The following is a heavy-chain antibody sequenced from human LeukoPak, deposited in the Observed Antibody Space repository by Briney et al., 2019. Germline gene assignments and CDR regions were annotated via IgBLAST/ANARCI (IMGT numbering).Heavy chain of an antibody. CDR3: ARFYRPYYYDSSGPMRGNFDY. Sequence: SETLSLTCAGYGGSFSGYYWSWIRQPPGKGLEWIGEINHSGSTNYNPSLKSRVTISVDTSKNQFSLKLSSVTAADTAVYYCARFYRPYYYDSSGPMRGNFDYWGQGTLVTVSS. D-gene: IGHD3-22*01. CDR2: INHSGST. J-gene: IGHJ4*02. V-gene: IGHV4-34*01. CDR1: GGSFSGYY.